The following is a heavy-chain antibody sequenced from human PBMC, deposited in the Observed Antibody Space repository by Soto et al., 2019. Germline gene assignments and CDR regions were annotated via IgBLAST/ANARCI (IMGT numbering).Heavy chain of an antibody. Sequence: QVHLEQSGAEVKKPGSSVKVSCKFSGGTFSSYVIIWVRQAPGQGLEWMGGIIPVSGTANYAQKFHGRVTISADAATNTAYMELSSVGFDDTAVYYCATVDRSVALVGWFDPWGQGTLVTVSS. V-gene: IGHV1-69*01. CDR2: IIPVSGTA. CDR1: GGTFSSYV. J-gene: IGHJ5*02. CDR3: ATVDRSVALVGWFDP. D-gene: IGHD2-8*02.